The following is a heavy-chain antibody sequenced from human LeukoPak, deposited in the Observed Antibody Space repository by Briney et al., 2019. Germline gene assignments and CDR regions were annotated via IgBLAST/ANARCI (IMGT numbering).Heavy chain of an antibody. Sequence: GGSLRLSCAASGFTFSSYAMSWVRQAPGKGLEWVSAISGSGGSTYYADSVKGRFTISRDNSKNTLYLQMNSLTAEDTAVYCARDPKQLIVGAATGGDRGQGTLVTVSS. J-gene: IGHJ4*02. V-gene: IGHV3-23*01. CDR2: ISGSGGST. CDR1: GFTFSSYA. CDR3: ARDPKQLIVGAATGGD. D-gene: IGHD1-26*01.